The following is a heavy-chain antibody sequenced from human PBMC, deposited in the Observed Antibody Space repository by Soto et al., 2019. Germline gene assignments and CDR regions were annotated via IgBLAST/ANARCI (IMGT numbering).Heavy chain of an antibody. CDR3: ARDLSGWSPGEVPFPIDH. D-gene: IGHD3-10*01. CDR2: IHWNNKTR. J-gene: IGHJ4*02. CDR1: GFSFDDFA. Sequence: VQLAESGGGLVQPGRSLRLSCVASGFSFDDFAMHWVRQAPGKGLEWVSGIHWNNKTRGYAEAVRGRFIVSRDNAKNSLYLQMNSLRVEDTALYYCARDLSGWSPGEVPFPIDHWGQGTQVTVSS. V-gene: IGHV3-9*01.